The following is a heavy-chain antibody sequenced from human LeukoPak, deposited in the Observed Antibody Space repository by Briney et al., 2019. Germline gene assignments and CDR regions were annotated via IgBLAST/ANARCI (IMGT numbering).Heavy chain of an antibody. V-gene: IGHV3-7*05. CDR3: ARESNRNYGYY. J-gene: IGHJ4*02. CDR1: GFTFSRYW. D-gene: IGHD1-7*01. CDR2: IKEDGSEK. Sequence: GGSLRLSCAASGFTFSRYWMSWVRQAPGKGLEWVANIKEDGSEKYYVDSVKGRFTISRDNAKKSLYLQMNSLRAEDTAVYYCARESNRNYGYYWGQGTLVTVSS.